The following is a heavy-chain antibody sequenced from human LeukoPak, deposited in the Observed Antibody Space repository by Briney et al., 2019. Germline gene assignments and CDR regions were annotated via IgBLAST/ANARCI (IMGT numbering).Heavy chain of an antibody. V-gene: IGHV1-2*02. D-gene: IGHD3-16*01. CDR3: EAMILTQNDY. CDR2: INPNSGGT. J-gene: IGHJ4*02. Sequence: GASVKVSCKASGYTFTGYYMHWVRQAPGQGLEWMGWINPNSGGTNYAQRFQGRVTMTRDTSISTAYMELSRLRSDDTAVYYCEAMILTQNDYRGQGTLVTVSS. CDR1: GYTFTGYY.